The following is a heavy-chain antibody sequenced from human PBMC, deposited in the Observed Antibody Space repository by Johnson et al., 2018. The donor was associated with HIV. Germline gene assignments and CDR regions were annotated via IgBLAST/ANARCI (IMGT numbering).Heavy chain of an antibody. CDR3: ASWHGDYGNAFDI. CDR1: GFTFGNYV. Sequence: QVQLVESGGGVVQPGRSLRLSCAASGFTFGNYVMYWVRQAPGKGLEWVALISYDGSTKYYADSVKGRFTISRDNSKNTLYLQMNSLRAEDTAVYYCASWHGDYGNAFDIWGQGTMVTVSS. D-gene: IGHD4-17*01. CDR2: ISYDGSTK. V-gene: IGHV3-30*03. J-gene: IGHJ3*02.